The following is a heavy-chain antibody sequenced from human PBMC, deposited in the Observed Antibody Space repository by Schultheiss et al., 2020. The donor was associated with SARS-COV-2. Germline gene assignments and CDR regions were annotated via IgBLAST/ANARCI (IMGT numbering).Heavy chain of an antibody. CDR3: ARDLVVAAIAYYGMDV. CDR1: GFTFSSYW. D-gene: IGHD2-15*01. J-gene: IGHJ6*02. Sequence: GGSLRLSCAASGFTFSSYWMHWVRQAPGKGLVWVSRINSDGSSTSYADSVKGRFTISRDNAKNSLYLQMNSLRAEDTAVYYCARDLVVAAIAYYGMDVWGQGTTVTVSS. CDR2: INSDGSST. V-gene: IGHV3-74*01.